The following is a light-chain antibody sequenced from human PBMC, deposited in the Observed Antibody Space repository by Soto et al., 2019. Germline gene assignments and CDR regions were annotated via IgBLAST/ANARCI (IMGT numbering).Light chain of an antibody. CDR2: AES. CDR1: QGIAGS. V-gene: IGKV1-9*01. Sequence: DIQLTQSPSFLSASVRDRVTITCRASQGIAGSLAWYQQEPGKPPKLLIYAESTLQSGVPSRFSGSGSGTRGTLTISSLQPEDFATYYCQQVKSYPRTFGGGTKVDIK. CDR3: QQVKSYPRT. J-gene: IGKJ4*01.